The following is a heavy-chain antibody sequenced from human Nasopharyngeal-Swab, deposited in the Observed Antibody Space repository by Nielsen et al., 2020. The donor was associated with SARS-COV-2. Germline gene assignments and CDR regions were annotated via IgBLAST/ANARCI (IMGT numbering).Heavy chain of an antibody. Sequence: WIRQPPGKGLEWVANIKQDGSEKYYVDSVKGRFTISRDNAKNSLYLQMNSLRAEDTAVYYCARDEAVVAATQISDAFDIWGRGTMVTVSS. J-gene: IGHJ3*02. D-gene: IGHD2-15*01. CDR3: ARDEAVVAATQISDAFDI. CDR2: IKQDGSEK. V-gene: IGHV3-7*01.